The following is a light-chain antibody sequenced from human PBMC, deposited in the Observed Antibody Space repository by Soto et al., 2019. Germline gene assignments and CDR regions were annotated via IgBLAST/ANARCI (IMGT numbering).Light chain of an antibody. CDR1: QSVGRY. J-gene: IGKJ1*01. Sequence: EVEVTQSAPTLSLSPGERATLSCRASQSVGRYFAWYQQTPGQAPRLLIYGASTRATGIPARFSGSGSGTEFTLTISSLQAEDFAAYYCQQYHSNSWTFGQGTKVDIK. CDR2: GAS. V-gene: IGKV3-15*01. CDR3: QQYHSNSWT.